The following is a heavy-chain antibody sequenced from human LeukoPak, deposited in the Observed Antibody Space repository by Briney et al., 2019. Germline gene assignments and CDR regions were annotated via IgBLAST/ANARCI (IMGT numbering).Heavy chain of an antibody. CDR2: IYYSGST. CDR3: ARRDHDVLTGYYNSVYWFDP. Sequence: TSQTLSLTCTVSGGSISSGGYYWSWIRQHPGKGLEWIGYIYYSGSTYYNPSLKSRVTISVDTSKNQFSLKLSSVTAADTAVYYCARRDHDVLTGYYNSVYWFDPWGQGTLVTVSS. CDR1: GGSISSGGYY. J-gene: IGHJ5*02. D-gene: IGHD3-9*01. V-gene: IGHV4-31*03.